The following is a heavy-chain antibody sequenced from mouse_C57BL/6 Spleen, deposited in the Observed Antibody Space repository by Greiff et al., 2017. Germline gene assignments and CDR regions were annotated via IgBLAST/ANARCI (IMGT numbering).Heavy chain of an antibody. V-gene: IGHV1-59*01. Sequence: QVQLKQPGAELVRPGTSVKLSCKASGYTFTSYWMHWVKQRPGQGLEWIGVIDPSDSYTNYNQKFKGKATLTVDTSSSTAYMQLSSLTSEDSAVYYCARWTPSTTVVATPFDYWGQGTTLTVSS. CDR2: IDPSDSYT. CDR1: GYTFTSYW. J-gene: IGHJ2*01. D-gene: IGHD1-1*01. CDR3: ARWTPSTTVVATPFDY.